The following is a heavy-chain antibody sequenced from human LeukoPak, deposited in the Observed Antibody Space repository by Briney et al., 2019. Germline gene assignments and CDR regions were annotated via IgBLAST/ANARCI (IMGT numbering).Heavy chain of an antibody. Sequence: SVKVSCKASGGTFSSYAINWVRQDPGQGLEWMGGIIPTFGIANYAQKFQGRVTITADKSTSTAYMELSSLRSEDTAVYYCATQVGYCSSTSCLYYYGMDVWGQGTTVTVSS. J-gene: IGHJ6*02. CDR2: IIPTFGIA. V-gene: IGHV1-69*17. CDR3: ATQVGYCSSTSCLYYYGMDV. D-gene: IGHD2-2*01. CDR1: GGTFSSYA.